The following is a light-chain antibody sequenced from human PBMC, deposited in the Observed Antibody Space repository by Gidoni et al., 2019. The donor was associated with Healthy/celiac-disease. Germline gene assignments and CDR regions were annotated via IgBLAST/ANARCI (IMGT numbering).Light chain of an antibody. CDR2: AAS. V-gene: IGKV1-9*01. Sequence: DIQLTQAPSFLSASVGDRVTITCRASQGISSYLAWYQQKPGKAPKLLIYAASTLQSGVPSRFRGSGSGTEFPLTISSLQPEDFATYYCQQLNSKGFGGGTQVEIK. J-gene: IGKJ4*01. CDR1: QGISSY. CDR3: QQLNSKG.